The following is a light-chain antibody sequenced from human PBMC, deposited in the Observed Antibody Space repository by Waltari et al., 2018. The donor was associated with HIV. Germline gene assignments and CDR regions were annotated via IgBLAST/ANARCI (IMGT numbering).Light chain of an antibody. J-gene: IGLJ2*01. CDR3: QAWDSSTRV. Sequence: SYELTQPPSVYVSPGQTASITCSGDQLGDKYACWDQQNAGHSPVLVIYQDSKRPTGIPERVSGSNSGNTATLTISGTQAMDVADYYCQAWDSSTRVFGGGPNLTGL. CDR1: QLGDKY. V-gene: IGLV3-1*01. CDR2: QDS.